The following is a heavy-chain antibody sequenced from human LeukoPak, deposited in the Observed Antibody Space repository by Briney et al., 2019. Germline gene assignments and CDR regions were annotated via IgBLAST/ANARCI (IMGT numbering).Heavy chain of an antibody. J-gene: IGHJ4*02. CDR3: AKGGYSYGYYFDY. V-gene: IGHV3-23*01. CDR2: ISGSGGST. D-gene: IGHD5-18*01. CDR1: GFTFSSYA. Sequence: GGSLRLSCAASGFTFSSYAMSWVCQAPGKGLEWVSAISGSGGSTYYADSVKGRFTISRDNSKNTLYLQMNSLRAEDTAVYYCAKGGYSYGYYFDYWGQGTLVTVSS.